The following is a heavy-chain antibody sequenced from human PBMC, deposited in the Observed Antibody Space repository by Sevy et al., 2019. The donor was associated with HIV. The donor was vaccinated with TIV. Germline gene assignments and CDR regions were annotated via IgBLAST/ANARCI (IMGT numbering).Heavy chain of an antibody. V-gene: IGHV1-2*06. CDR2: IKPSGGAP. J-gene: IGHJ4*02. Sequence: ASVKVSCKASGYTFTDYWIHWVRQAPGQGLEWMGRIKPSGGAPNYARMFQDRITVASDTSITTAYLELNYLSSDDTAVYYCARTIVSGTMVDSDYWGQGTLVTVSS. CDR3: ARTIVSGTMVDSDY. CDR1: GYTFTDYW. D-gene: IGHD1-26*01.